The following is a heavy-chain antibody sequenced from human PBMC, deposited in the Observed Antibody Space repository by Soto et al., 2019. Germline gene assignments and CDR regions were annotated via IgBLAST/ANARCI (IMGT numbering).Heavy chain of an antibody. CDR2: INAGNGNT. CDR3: ARGYSSSWYCDY. D-gene: IGHD6-13*01. CDR1: GYTFTSYA. V-gene: IGHV1-3*05. Sequence: QVQLVQSGAEEKKPGASVKVSCKASGYTFTSYAMHWVRQAPGQRLEWMGWINAGNGNTKYSQKFQGRVTITRDTSASTAYMELSSLRSEDTAVYYCARGYSSSWYCDYWGQGTLVTVSS. J-gene: IGHJ4*02.